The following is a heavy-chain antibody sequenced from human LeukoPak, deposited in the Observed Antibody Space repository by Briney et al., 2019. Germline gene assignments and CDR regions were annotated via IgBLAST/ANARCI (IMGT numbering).Heavy chain of an antibody. D-gene: IGHD3-16*01. J-gene: IGHJ4*02. CDR2: ISYDGSNK. CDR1: GFTFSSYA. V-gene: IGHV3-30-3*01. Sequence: PGRSVRLFCAPSGFTFSSYAMHWVRQAPGRGVEWVAFISYDGSNKYYAACVKGQFTITRDNTKNTLYLQMNSLRAEDTAVYYCARDYGGTQDYWGQGTLVTVSS. CDR3: ARDYGGTQDY.